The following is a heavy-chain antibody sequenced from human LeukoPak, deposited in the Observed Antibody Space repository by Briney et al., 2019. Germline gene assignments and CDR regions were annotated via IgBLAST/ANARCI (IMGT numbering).Heavy chain of an antibody. V-gene: IGHV3-30-3*01. CDR3: ASSEPSPTAADPEGGFDY. CDR1: GFTFSSYA. CDR2: ISYDGSNK. D-gene: IGHD1-14*01. Sequence: PGGSLRLSCAASGFTFSSYAMHWVRQAPGKGLEWVAVISYDGSNKYYADSVKGRFTISRDNSKNTLYLQMNSLRAEDTAVYYCASSEPSPTAADPEGGFDYWGQGTLVTVSS. J-gene: IGHJ4*02.